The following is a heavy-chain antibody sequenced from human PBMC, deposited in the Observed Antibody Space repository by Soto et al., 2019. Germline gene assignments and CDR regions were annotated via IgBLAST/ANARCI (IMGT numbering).Heavy chain of an antibody. J-gene: IGHJ6*02. Sequence: GASVKVSCKASGGTFGSYAISWVRQAPGQGLEWMGGIIPIFGTANYAQKFQGRVTITADESTSTAYMELSSLRSEDTAVYYCARDRRPGGYCSGGSCYIHYYSSIAVWPQGTTVTV. CDR2: IIPIFGTA. CDR3: ARDRRPGGYCSGGSCYIHYYSSIAV. V-gene: IGHV1-69*13. CDR1: GGTFGSYA. D-gene: IGHD2-15*01.